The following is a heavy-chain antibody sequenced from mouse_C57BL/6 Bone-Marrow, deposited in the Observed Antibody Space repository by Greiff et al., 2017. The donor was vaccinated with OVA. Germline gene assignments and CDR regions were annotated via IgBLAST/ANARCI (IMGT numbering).Heavy chain of an antibody. CDR3: TREGYDYDVGGAWFAY. D-gene: IGHD2-4*01. CDR2: IDPDTGGT. V-gene: IGHV1-15*01. CDR1: GYTFTDYE. Sequence: LQQSGAELVRPGASVTLSCKASGYTFTDYEMHWVKQTPVHGLEWIGAIDPDTGGTAYNQKFKGKAILTADKSSSTAYMELRSLTSEDSAVYYCTREGYDYDVGGAWFAYWGQGTLVTVSA. J-gene: IGHJ3*01.